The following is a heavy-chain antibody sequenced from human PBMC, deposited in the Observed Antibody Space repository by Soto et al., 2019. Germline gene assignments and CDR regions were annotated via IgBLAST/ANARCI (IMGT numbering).Heavy chain of an antibody. V-gene: IGHV1-18*01. CDR3: ARVLPPFDP. J-gene: IGHJ5*02. Sequence: QVQLEQSGAEVKKPGASVKVSCKASGYTFTSYGISWVRQAPGHGLAWMGWINAYNGHTNYAQTLQGRVTMTTDTSTSKAYMELRSLRSDDRAVYYCARVLPPFDPWGQGNLVTGSS. CDR1: GYTFTSYG. CDR2: INAYNGHT.